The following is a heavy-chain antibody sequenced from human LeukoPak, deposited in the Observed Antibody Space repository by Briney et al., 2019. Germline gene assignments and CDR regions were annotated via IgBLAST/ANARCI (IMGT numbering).Heavy chain of an antibody. D-gene: IGHD4-17*01. CDR3: ARERTVTTDFDY. CDR2: IYHSGSS. Sequence: SETLSLTCAVSGYSISSGYYWGWIRQPPGKGLEWIGSIYHSGSSYYNPSLKSRVSTSLDTSKNQFPLRLSSVTAADTAVYYCARERTVTTDFDYWGQGTLVTISS. V-gene: IGHV4-38-2*02. J-gene: IGHJ4*02. CDR1: GYSISSGYY.